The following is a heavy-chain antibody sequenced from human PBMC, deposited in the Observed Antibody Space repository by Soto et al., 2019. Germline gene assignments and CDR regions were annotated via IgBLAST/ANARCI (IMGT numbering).Heavy chain of an antibody. CDR3: ARSVGSGWYLTYYGMDV. Sequence: GESLKISCQGSGYRFTSYWIGWVRQMPGKGLEWMGIIYPSDSDTRYNPSFQGQVTMSADKSISTAYLQWSSLKASDTAMYYCARSVGSGWYLTYYGMDVWGQGTTVTVSS. CDR1: GYRFTSYW. J-gene: IGHJ6*02. V-gene: IGHV5-51*01. CDR2: IYPSDSDT. D-gene: IGHD6-19*01.